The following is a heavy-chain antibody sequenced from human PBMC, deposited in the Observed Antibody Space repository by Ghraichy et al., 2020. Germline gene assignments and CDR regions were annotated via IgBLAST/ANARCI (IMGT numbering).Heavy chain of an antibody. Sequence: LSLTCAVSGGSISSSNWWSWVRQPPGKGLEWIGEIYHSGSTNYNPSLKSRVTISVDKSKNQFSLKLSSVTAADTAVYYCATSGYYYGRDAFDIWGQGTMVTVSS. CDR1: GGSISSSNW. CDR2: IYHSGST. D-gene: IGHD3-22*01. CDR3: ATSGYYYGRDAFDI. V-gene: IGHV4-4*02. J-gene: IGHJ3*02.